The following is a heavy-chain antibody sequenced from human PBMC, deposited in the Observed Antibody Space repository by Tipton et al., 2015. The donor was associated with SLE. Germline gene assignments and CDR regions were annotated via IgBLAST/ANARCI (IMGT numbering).Heavy chain of an antibody. J-gene: IGHJ4*02. CDR3: AREGQWLDY. CDR2: IYYSGST. CDR1: GGSISSYY. Sequence: TLSLTCTVSGGSISSYYWSWIRQPPGKGLEWIGYIYYSGSTNYNPSLKSRVTISVDTSKNQFSLKLSSVTAADTAVYYCAREGQWLDYWGQGTLVTVSS. V-gene: IGHV4-59*01. D-gene: IGHD6-19*01.